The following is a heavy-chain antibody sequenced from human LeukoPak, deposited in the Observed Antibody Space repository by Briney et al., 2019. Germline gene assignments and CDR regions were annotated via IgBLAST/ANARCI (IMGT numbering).Heavy chain of an antibody. CDR3: TTGEYSGYDYSESFDY. Sequence: GGSLRLSCAASGFTFSNAWMSWVRQAPGKGLEWVGRIKSKTDGGTTDYAAPVKGRFTISRDDSKNTLHLQMNSLKTEDTAVYYCTTGEYSGYDYSESFDYWGQGTLVTVSS. CDR2: IKSKTDGGTT. V-gene: IGHV3-15*01. CDR1: GFTFSNAW. D-gene: IGHD5-12*01. J-gene: IGHJ4*02.